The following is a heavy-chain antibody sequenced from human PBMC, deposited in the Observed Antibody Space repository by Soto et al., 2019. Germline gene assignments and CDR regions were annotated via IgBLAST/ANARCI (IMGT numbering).Heavy chain of an antibody. J-gene: IGHJ4*02. CDR3: TRDNVDLVIAHSQPDFDY. CDR1: GFTVSSNY. D-gene: IGHD3-22*01. V-gene: IGHV3-66*01. CDR2: IYSGGST. Sequence: GGSLRLSCAASGFTVSSNYMSWVRQAPGKGLEWVSVIYSGGSTYYADSVKGRFTISRDNSKNTLYLQMNSLRAEDTAVYYCTRDNVDLVIAHSQPDFDYWGQGTLVTVSS.